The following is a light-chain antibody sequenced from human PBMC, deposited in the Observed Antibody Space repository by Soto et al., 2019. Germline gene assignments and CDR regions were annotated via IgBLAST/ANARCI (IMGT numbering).Light chain of an antibody. V-gene: IGLV1-47*01. CDR2: RNS. Sequence: QPVLTQPPSASGTPGQRVTLSCSGSSSNIGSNYVYWYQQLPGTVPQLLIYRNSERPSGVPDRFSGSKSGTSASLAISGLRSEDEADYYCAAWDDSLSGVVFGGGTKVTVL. CDR3: AAWDDSLSGVV. J-gene: IGLJ2*01. CDR1: SSNIGSNY.